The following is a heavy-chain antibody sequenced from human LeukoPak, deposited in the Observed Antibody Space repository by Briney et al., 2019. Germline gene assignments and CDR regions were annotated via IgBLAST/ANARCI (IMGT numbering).Heavy chain of an antibody. D-gene: IGHD3-22*01. CDR3: ARERYHDSSLDY. CDR1: GFTFSSHT. J-gene: IGHJ4*02. Sequence: GESLRLSCVASGFTFSSHTMNWVRQAPGKGLEWVSSISSSTTYIYYADSVKGRFTLSRDNAKNSLYLQMNSLRAEDTAVYYCARERYHDSSLDYWGQGILVTVSS. CDR2: ISSSTTYI. V-gene: IGHV3-21*01.